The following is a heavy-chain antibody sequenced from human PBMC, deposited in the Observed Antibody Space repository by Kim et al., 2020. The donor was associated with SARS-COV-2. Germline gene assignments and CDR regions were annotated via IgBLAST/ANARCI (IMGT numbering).Heavy chain of an antibody. CDR1: GGSTSSESFY. J-gene: IGHJ3*01. CDR2: IYDSGTT. Sequence: SETLSLTCTVSGGSTSSESFYWGWIRKPPGKGLEWIGNIYDSGTTYYSPSLKSRITISLDTSKNQLSLKVNTVTAADTAVYYCARPVANAYDVWGRG. CDR3: ARPVANAYDV. D-gene: IGHD5-12*01. V-gene: IGHV4-39*01.